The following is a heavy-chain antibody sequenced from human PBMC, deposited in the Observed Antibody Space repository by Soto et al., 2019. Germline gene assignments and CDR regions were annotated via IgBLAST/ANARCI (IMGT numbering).Heavy chain of an antibody. V-gene: IGHV3-30*18. D-gene: IGHD3-3*02. J-gene: IGHJ4*02. CDR1: GFTFSSYG. Sequence: QVQLVESGGGVVQPGRSLRLSCAASGFTFSSYGMHWVRQAPGKGLEWVAVISYDGSNKYYADSVKGRFTISRDNSKNTLYLQMNSLRAEETAVYYCAKDHFNYWGQGTLVTVSS. CDR3: AKDHFNY. CDR2: ISYDGSNK.